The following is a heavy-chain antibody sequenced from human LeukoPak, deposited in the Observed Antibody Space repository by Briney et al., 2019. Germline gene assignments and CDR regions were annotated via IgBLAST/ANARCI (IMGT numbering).Heavy chain of an antibody. V-gene: IGHV3-74*01. CDR2: INSDGSST. CDR3: ARGADTGYSSDC. Sequence: GGTLRLSCAASGFTFSRYWMHWVRQAPGKGLMWVSRINSDGSSTSYADSVKGRFTISRDNAKNTMYLQMNSLRAEDTAVYYCARGADTGYSSDCWGQGTLVTVSS. D-gene: IGHD3-9*01. CDR1: GFTFSRYW. J-gene: IGHJ4*02.